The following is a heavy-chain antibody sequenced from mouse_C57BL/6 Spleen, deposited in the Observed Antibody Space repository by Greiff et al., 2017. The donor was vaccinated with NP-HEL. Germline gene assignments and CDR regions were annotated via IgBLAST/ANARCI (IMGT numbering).Heavy chain of an antibody. Sequence: QVQLQQSGAELVKPGASVKMSCKASGYTFTSYWITWVKQRPGQGLEWIGDIYPGSGSTNYNEKFKSKATLTVDTSSSTAYMQLSSLTSEDSAVYYCARRAYYYSNYEGYFDVWGTGTTVTVSS. CDR3: ARRAYYYSNYEGYFDV. CDR1: GYTFTSYW. V-gene: IGHV1-55*01. J-gene: IGHJ1*03. CDR2: IYPGSGST. D-gene: IGHD2-5*01.